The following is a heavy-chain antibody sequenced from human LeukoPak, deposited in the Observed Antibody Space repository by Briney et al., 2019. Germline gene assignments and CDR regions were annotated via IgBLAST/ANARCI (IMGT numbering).Heavy chain of an antibody. CDR3: ASNWGGDEYYFDY. CDR1: GGSISSSSYY. Sequence: PSEPLSLTCTVSGGSISSSSYYWGWIRQPPGKGLEWTASIYYSGSTYYNPSLKSRVTISVDTSKNQFSLRLSSVTAADTAVYYCASNWGGDEYYFDYWGQGSLHTVSS. V-gene: IGHV4-39*01. J-gene: IGHJ4*02. CDR2: IYYSGST. D-gene: IGHD7-27*01.